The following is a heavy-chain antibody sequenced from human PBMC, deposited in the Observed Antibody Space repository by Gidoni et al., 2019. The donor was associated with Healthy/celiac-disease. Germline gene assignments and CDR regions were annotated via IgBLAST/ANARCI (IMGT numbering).Heavy chain of an antibody. CDR2: NKQHGSDK. V-gene: IGHV3-7*01. Sequence: EVQLVESGGGLVQTGGSLRLSCGVSGFIFGHYWMSGVRQATGMGLEVMDNNKQHGSDKYYVVSGKGRFTISRDNAKNSLDLQMTSLRAEDTALYYCARDAGLVVAGGGWGQGTRVTVSS. D-gene: IGHD3-16*01. J-gene: IGHJ4*02. CDR1: GFIFGHYW. CDR3: ARDAGLVVAGGG.